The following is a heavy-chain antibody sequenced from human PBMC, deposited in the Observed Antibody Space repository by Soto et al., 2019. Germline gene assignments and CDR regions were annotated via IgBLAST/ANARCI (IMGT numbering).Heavy chain of an antibody. CDR2: ISGSGGST. V-gene: IGHV3-23*01. CDR3: ARGEMYCSGGSCHPYYYYMDV. Sequence: GGSLRLSCAASGFTFSSYAMSWVRQAPGKGLEWVSAISGSGGSTYYADSVKGRFTISRDNSKNTLYLQMNSLRAEDTAVYYCARGEMYCSGGSCHPYYYYMDVWGKGTTVTVSS. J-gene: IGHJ6*03. D-gene: IGHD2-15*01. CDR1: GFTFSSYA.